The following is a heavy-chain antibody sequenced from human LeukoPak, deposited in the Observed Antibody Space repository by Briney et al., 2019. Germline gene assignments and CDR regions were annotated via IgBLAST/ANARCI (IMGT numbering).Heavy chain of an antibody. D-gene: IGHD1-14*01. CDR3: ARASTTFDD. J-gene: IGHJ4*02. CDR2: VSDGGRT. Sequence: PETLSLTCSVSGGSITSYYWSWIRQPPAKGLEWIGHVSDGGRTNYSPSLRSRVSISVDTSKNQFSLKLNSVPAADTAVYFCARASTTFDDWGQGTLVTVSS. V-gene: IGHV4-59*01. CDR1: GGSITSYY.